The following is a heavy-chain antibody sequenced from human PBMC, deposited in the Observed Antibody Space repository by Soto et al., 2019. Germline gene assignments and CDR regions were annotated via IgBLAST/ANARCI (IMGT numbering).Heavy chain of an antibody. Sequence: QVQLQESGPGLVKPSQTLSLTCTVSGGSISSDSFYWNWIRQLPGEGLAGLGYIYHTGNTYYNPSLKSRVTMSVDTSKIQFSLNLSSVTAADTAVYSCARAEVKRGRTYCSSNSCVYYFDSWGQGTLVTVSS. D-gene: IGHD2-2*01. CDR2: IYHTGNT. CDR1: GGSISSDSFY. J-gene: IGHJ4*02. CDR3: ARAEVKRGRTYCSSNSCVYYFDS. V-gene: IGHV4-31*03.